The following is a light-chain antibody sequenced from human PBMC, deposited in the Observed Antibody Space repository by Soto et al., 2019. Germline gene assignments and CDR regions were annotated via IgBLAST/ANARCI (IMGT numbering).Light chain of an antibody. CDR3: QQRSNWPVT. V-gene: IGKV3-11*01. J-gene: IGKJ3*01. Sequence: EIVLTQSPATLSLSPGERATLSCRASQSVSSYLAWYQQKPGQAPRLLIYDASNRATGIPARFSGSGSGTDFTLTISSLEPEDFEVYYGQQRSNWPVTFGPGTKVDIK. CDR1: QSVSSY. CDR2: DAS.